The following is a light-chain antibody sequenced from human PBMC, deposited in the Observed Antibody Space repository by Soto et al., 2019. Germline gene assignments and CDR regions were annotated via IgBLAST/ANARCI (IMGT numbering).Light chain of an antibody. CDR1: QSVSSN. CDR3: QQRSAWPWT. Sequence: EIVMTQSPATLSVSPGERATLSCRASQSVSSNVAWYQQIPGQTPRLLIYGASTRATGIPVRFSGSGSGTEFTLTISSLQSEDFAVYYCQQRSAWPWTFGQGTRVEIK. CDR2: GAS. V-gene: IGKV3-15*01. J-gene: IGKJ1*01.